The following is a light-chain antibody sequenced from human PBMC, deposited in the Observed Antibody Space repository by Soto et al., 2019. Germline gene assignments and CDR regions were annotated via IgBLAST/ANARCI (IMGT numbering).Light chain of an antibody. CDR2: AAS. CDR1: QGISSY. Sequence: AIRMTQSPSSFSASTGDRVTITCRASQGISSYLAWYQQKPGKAPKLLIYAASTLQSGVPSRFSGSGSGTDLTLTISCLQSEDFATDYCQQYYSYPPLTFGGGTKVEIK. CDR3: QQYYSYPPLT. V-gene: IGKV1-8*01. J-gene: IGKJ4*01.